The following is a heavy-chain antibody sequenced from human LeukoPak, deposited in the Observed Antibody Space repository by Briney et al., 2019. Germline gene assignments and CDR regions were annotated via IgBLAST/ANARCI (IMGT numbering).Heavy chain of an antibody. CDR3: ARHYYGSGSYYNRMDV. D-gene: IGHD3-10*01. Sequence: ASVKVSCKASGYTFTSYGISWVRQAPGQGLEWMGWISAYNGNTNYAQKLQGRVTMTTDTSTSTAYMELRSLRSDDTAVYYCARHYYGSGSYYNRMDVWGQGTTVTVSS. J-gene: IGHJ6*02. CDR2: ISAYNGNT. V-gene: IGHV1-18*01. CDR1: GYTFTSYG.